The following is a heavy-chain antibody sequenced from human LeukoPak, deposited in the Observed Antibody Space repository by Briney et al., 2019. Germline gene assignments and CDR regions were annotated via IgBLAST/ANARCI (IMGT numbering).Heavy chain of an antibody. CDR1: GYTFTSYA. CDR2: INAGNGNT. J-gene: IGHJ4*02. V-gene: IGHV1-3*01. CDR3: ARASITMVRGVINGLGY. Sequence: ASVKVSCKASGYTFTSYAMHWVRQAPGQRLEWMGWINAGNGNTKYSQKFQGRVTITRDTSASTAYMELSSLRSEDTAVYYCARASITMVRGVINGLGYWGQGTLVTVSS. D-gene: IGHD3-10*01.